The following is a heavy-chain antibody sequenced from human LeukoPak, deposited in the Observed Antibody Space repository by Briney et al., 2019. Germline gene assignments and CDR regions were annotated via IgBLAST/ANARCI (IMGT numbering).Heavy chain of an antibody. D-gene: IGHD6-13*01. CDR3: ASGDQQLAPAYYYYGMDV. V-gene: IGHV4-31*03. CDR2: IYYSGST. J-gene: IGHJ6*02. CDR1: GGSISSGGYY. Sequence: SETLSLTCTVSGGSISSGGYYWSWIRQHPGKGLEWIGYIYYSGSTYYNPSLKSRVTISVDTSKNQFSLKLSSVTAADTAVYYCASGDQQLAPAYYYYGMDVWGQGTTVTVSS.